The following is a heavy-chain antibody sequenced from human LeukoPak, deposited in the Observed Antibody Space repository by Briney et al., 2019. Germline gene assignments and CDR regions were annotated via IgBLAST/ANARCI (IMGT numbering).Heavy chain of an antibody. CDR2: IYPRDGST. CDR3: ARDQEGFDY. J-gene: IGHJ4*02. V-gene: IGHV1-46*01. CDR1: GYSSTSNY. Sequence: ASVKVSCKASGYSSTSNYIHWVRQAPGQGLEWMGMIYPRDGSTSYAQRFQDRVTVTRDTSTSTVHMELSGLRSEDTAVYYCARDQEGFDYWGQGILVTVSS.